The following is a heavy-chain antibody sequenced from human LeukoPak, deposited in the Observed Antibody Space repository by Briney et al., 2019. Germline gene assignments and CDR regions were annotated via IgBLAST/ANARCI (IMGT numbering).Heavy chain of an antibody. CDR1: GFTFSSYS. CDR3: VRDHQLRDPGC. J-gene: IGHJ4*02. CDR2: ISSSSSTI. Sequence: GGSLRLSCAASGFTFSSYSMNWVRQAPGKGLEWVSYISSSSSTIYYADSVKGRFTISRDNAKNSLYLQMNSLRVEDTAVYYCVRDHQLRDPGCWGQGTLVTVSS. V-gene: IGHV3-48*04. D-gene: IGHD5-24*01.